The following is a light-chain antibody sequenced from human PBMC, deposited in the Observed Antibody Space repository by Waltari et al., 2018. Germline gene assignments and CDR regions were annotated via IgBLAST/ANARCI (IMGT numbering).Light chain of an antibody. V-gene: IGLV2-14*01. CDR2: DVS. Sequence: QSALTQPASVSGSPGQSITISCTGTSSDVGGYNYVSCYQQHPGKAPKLMIYDVSKRPSGVSNRFSGSKSGNTASLTISGLQAEDEADYYCSSYTSSSSHYVFGTGTKVTVL. CDR3: SSYTSSSSHYV. J-gene: IGLJ1*01. CDR1: SSDVGGYNY.